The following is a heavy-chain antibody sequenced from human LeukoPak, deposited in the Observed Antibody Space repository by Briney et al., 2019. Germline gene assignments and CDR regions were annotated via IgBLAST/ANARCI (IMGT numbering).Heavy chain of an antibody. V-gene: IGHV3-23*01. Sequence: GGSLRLSCAASGFTFSDYEMNWVRQAPGKGLEWVSSIIGSGDSTYYADSVKGRFTISRDNSKNTVYLQMNSLGADDTAVYYCTKREKYSYGHPWGQGTLVTVSS. CDR2: IIGSGDST. CDR3: TKREKYSYGHP. CDR1: GFTFSDYE. J-gene: IGHJ5*02. D-gene: IGHD5-18*01.